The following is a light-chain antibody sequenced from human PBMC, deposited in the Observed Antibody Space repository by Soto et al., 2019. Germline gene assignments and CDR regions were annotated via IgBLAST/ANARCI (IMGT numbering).Light chain of an antibody. CDR1: QSVSSN. CDR2: GAS. V-gene: IGKV3-15*01. J-gene: IGKJ3*01. CDR3: QKYNNLPFT. Sequence: EIVMTQSPATLSESPGERATLSCRASQSVSSNLAWYQQKPGQAPRLLIYGASTRATGIPARFSGSGSGTEFTLTISSLQSEDFAVYYCQKYNNLPFTFGPGTKVDIK.